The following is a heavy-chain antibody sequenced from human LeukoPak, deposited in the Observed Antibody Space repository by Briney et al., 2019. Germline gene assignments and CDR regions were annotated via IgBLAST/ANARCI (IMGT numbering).Heavy chain of an antibody. Sequence: ASVKVSCKASGYTFTTYDINWVRQATGQGLQWMERMNPNSGNTGYAQKFQGRVTMTRNTSISTAYMELRSLRSEDTAVYYCARGPNKSDGGNSGSAWFDPWGQGTLVTVSS. CDR2: MNPNSGNT. CDR3: ARGPNKSDGGNSGSAWFDP. D-gene: IGHD4-23*01. V-gene: IGHV1-8*01. CDR1: GYTFTTYD. J-gene: IGHJ5*02.